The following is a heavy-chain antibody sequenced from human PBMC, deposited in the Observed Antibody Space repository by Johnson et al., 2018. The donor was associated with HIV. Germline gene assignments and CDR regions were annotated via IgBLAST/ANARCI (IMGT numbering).Heavy chain of an antibody. V-gene: IGHV3-30*02. CDR1: GFKFTNYG. CDR2: IAHDASIT. Sequence: QVQLVESGGGVVQPGRSLRLSCAASGFKFTNYGMHWVRQAPGKGLEWVAFIAHDASITHYADSVKGRFTISRDNSKRTLYLQMNSLRPEDTAVYYCAKERRAPRAFDIWGQGTMVTVSS. CDR3: AKERRAPRAFDI. J-gene: IGHJ3*02.